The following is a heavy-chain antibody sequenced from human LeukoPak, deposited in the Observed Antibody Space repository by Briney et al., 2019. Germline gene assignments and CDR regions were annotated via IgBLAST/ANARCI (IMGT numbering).Heavy chain of an antibody. CDR2: IEPKSGGI. CDR1: AYTFTDYY. Sequence: GASVKVSCKASAYTFTDYYIHWVRQAPGQGLEWMGWIEPKSGGIYYAQNFQGRVTMPRDTSLITAYMELSGLTSDDTAVYYCARLTSQLPNLGVAVDDFDYWGQGTLVTVSS. CDR3: ARLTSQLPNLGVAVDDFDY. V-gene: IGHV1-2*02. D-gene: IGHD2-2*01. J-gene: IGHJ4*02.